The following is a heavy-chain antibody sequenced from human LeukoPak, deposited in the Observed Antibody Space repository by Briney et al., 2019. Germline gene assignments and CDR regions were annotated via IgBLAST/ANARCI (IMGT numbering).Heavy chain of an antibody. CDR3: VSNLYGSGNYFVY. Sequence: SETLSLTCTVSGYSISSGYCWGWIRQPPGKGLEWITIIYHSGSTYYNPSLKSRVTISVDTSKNQFSLKLTSVTAADTAVYYCVSNLYGSGNYFVYWGQGTLVTVSS. CDR1: GYSISSGYC. CDR2: IYHSGST. V-gene: IGHV4-38-2*02. D-gene: IGHD3-10*01. J-gene: IGHJ4*02.